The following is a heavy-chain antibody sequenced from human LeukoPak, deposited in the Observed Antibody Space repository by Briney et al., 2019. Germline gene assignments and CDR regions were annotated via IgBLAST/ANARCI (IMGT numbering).Heavy chain of an antibody. CDR3: ARPSYYYDSSGYNDAFDI. CDR1: GYSFTNYW. CDR2: IYPGDSDT. V-gene: IGHV5-51*01. Sequence: GESLKISCKGSGYSFTNYWIGWVRQMPGKGLEWMGIIYPGDSDTRYSPSFQGQVTISADKSISTAYLQWSSLKASDTAMYYCARPSYYYDSSGYNDAFDIWGQGTMVTVSS. J-gene: IGHJ3*02. D-gene: IGHD3-22*01.